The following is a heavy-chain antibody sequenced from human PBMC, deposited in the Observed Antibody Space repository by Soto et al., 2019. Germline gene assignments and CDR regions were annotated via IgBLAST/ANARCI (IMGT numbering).Heavy chain of an antibody. CDR1: GYTFTSYA. V-gene: IGHV1-3*01. CDR2: INAGNGNT. CDR3: ARSRRLAVGY. Sequence: QVQLVQSGAEVKKPGASVKVSCKASGYTFTSYAMHWVRQAPGQRLEWMGWINAGNGNTKYSKKFQGRVTITRDTAASTAYMQMSSLRSEDTCVYYCARSRRLAVGYWGQGTLVTVSS. J-gene: IGHJ4*02.